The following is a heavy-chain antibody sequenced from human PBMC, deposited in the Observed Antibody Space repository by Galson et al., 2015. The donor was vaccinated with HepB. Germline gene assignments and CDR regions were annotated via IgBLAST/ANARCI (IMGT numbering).Heavy chain of an antibody. CDR2: IIPILGIA. Sequence: SVKVSCKASGGTFSSYAISWVRQAPGQGLEWMGRIIPILGIANYAQKFQGRVTITADKSTSTAYMELSSLRSEDTAVYYCARESVGYSGYDHYYYYGMDVWGQGTTVTVSS. CDR3: ARESVGYSGYDHYYYYGMDV. J-gene: IGHJ6*02. CDR1: GGTFSSYA. V-gene: IGHV1-69*04. D-gene: IGHD5-12*01.